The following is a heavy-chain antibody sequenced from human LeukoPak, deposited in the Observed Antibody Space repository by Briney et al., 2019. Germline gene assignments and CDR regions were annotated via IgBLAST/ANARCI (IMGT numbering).Heavy chain of an antibody. Sequence: SETLSLTCAVYGGSFSGYYWSWIRQPPGKGLEWIGEINHSGSTNYNPSLKSRVTISVDTSKNQFSLKLSSVTATDTAVYYCAGPKYYFDYWGQGTLVTVSS. J-gene: IGHJ4*02. CDR2: INHSGST. CDR1: GGSFSGYY. V-gene: IGHV4-34*01. CDR3: AGPKYYFDY.